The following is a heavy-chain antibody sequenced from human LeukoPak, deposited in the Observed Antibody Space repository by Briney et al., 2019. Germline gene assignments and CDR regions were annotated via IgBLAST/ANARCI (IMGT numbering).Heavy chain of an antibody. V-gene: IGHV1-8*03. CDR3: ARRGSSSWYGYNWFDP. Sequence: GASVKVSCKASGYTFTSYYMHWVRQAPGQGLEWMGWMNPNSGNTGYAQKFQGRVTITRNTSISTAYMELSSLRSEDTAVYYCARRGSSSWYGYNWFDPWGQGTLVTVSS. CDR1: GYTFTSYY. J-gene: IGHJ5*02. D-gene: IGHD6-13*01. CDR2: MNPNSGNT.